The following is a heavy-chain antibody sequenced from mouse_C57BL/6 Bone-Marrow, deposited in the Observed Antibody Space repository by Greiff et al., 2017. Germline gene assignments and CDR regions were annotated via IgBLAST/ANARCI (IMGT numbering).Heavy chain of an antibody. CDR2: IDPSDSYT. V-gene: IGHV1-50*01. J-gene: IGHJ3*01. Sequence: QVQLQQPGAELVKPGASVKLSCKASGYTFTSYWMQWVKQRPGQGLEWIGEIDPSDSYTNYNQKFKGKATLTVDTSSSTAYMQLSSLTSADSAVYYWGLYDGYTVADWGQGTRVTVSA. CDR1: GYTFTSYW. D-gene: IGHD2-3*01. CDR3: GLYDGYTVAD.